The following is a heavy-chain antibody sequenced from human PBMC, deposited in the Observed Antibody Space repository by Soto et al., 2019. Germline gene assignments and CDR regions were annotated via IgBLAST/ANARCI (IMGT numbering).Heavy chain of an antibody. Sequence: SVKVSCTASAGPFISYAIIWVRQAPGQGLEWMGGTIPIFGTANYAQKFQGRVTITADESTSTAYMELSSLRSEDTAVYYCARSPKVVNPYYYYGMDVWGQGTTVTVSS. J-gene: IGHJ6*02. CDR2: TIPIFGTA. D-gene: IGHD2-15*01. V-gene: IGHV1-69*01. CDR1: AGPFISYA. CDR3: ARSPKVVNPYYYYGMDV.